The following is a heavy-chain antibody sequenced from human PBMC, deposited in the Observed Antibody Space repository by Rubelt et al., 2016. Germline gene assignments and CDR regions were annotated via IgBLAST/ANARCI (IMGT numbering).Heavy chain of an antibody. V-gene: IGHV3-43*02. Sequence: GGGLVQPGGSLRLSCAASGFTFSSYAMGWVRQAPGKGLEWVSGINIRGDSAYDADSVKGRFTISRDKSKNSLYLQMDSLRSEDTALYYCTKESDPNGDYAMDVWGPGTTVTVSS. CDR3: TKESDPNGDYAMDV. CDR2: INIRGDSA. CDR1: GFTFSSYA. J-gene: IGHJ6*02. D-gene: IGHD3-10*01.